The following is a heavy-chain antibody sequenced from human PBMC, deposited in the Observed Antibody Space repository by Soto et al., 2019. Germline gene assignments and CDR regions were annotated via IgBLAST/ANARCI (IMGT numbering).Heavy chain of an antibody. J-gene: IGHJ6*02. CDR3: ARSQGSSTSLELYYYYSYGMDV. V-gene: IGHV1-69*01. CDR1: GGTFSSYA. CDR2: IIPISGTA. Sequence: QVQLVQSGAEVKKPGSSVKVSCKASGGTFSSYAISWVRQAPGQGLEWMGGIIPISGTANYAQKFQGRVTTTADESTSTAYMELSSLRSEDTAVYYCARSQGSSTSLELYYYYSYGMDVWGQGTTVTVSS. D-gene: IGHD2-2*01.